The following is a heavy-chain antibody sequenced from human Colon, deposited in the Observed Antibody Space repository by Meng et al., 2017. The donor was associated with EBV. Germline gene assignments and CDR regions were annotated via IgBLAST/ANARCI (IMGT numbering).Heavy chain of an antibody. V-gene: IGHV4-30-4*01. Sequence: PLQEAGPGLVEPSQTLALTCTVAGGSMSSGNYYWSWIRQPPGKGLEWIGYIHHSGSAYYNPSLKSRVSISVDTSKNQFSLNLNSMTAADTAVYYCASFDHIPRRNYFDYWGQGTLVTVSS. D-gene: IGHD2-21*01. J-gene: IGHJ4*02. CDR3: ASFDHIPRRNYFDY. CDR2: IHHSGSA. CDR1: GGSMSSGNYY.